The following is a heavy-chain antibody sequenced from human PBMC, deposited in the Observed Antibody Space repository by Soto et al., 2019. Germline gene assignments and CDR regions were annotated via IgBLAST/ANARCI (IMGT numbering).Heavy chain of an antibody. V-gene: IGHV3-74*01. CDR2: INTDGSNT. CDR1: GLTFNRYW. CDR3: AREFCSGGNCYTYYFDP. Sequence: PGGSLRLSCAASGLTFNRYWMHWVRHAPGKGLVWVSHINTDGSNTNYADSVKGRFTISRDNAKSTLFLQMNSLRDEDTAVYYCAREFCSGGNCYTYYFDPWGLGIPVTVSS. J-gene: IGHJ5*02. D-gene: IGHD2-15*01.